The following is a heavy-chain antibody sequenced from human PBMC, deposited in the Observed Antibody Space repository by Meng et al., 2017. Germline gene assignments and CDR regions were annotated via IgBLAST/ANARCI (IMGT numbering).Heavy chain of an antibody. CDR1: GFTFSSYS. J-gene: IGHJ4*02. CDR3: ARVPLSYYYDSSVYYYYFDY. D-gene: IGHD3-22*01. V-gene: IGHV3-21*01. CDR2: ISSSSSYI. Sequence: GESLKISCAASGFTFSSYSMNWVRQAPGKGLEWVSSISSSSSYIYYADSVKGRFTISRDNAKNSLYLQMDSLRPEDTAVYYCARVPLSYYYDSSVYYYYFDYWGQGTLVTVSS.